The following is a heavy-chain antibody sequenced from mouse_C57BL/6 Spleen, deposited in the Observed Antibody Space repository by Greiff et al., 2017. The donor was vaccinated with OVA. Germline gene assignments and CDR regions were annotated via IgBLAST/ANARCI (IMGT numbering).Heavy chain of an antibody. V-gene: IGHV1-55*01. CDR1: GYTFTSYW. J-gene: IGHJ4*01. D-gene: IGHD3-3*01. CDR2: IYPGSGST. Sequence: VQLQQSGAELVKPGASVKMSCKASGYTFTSYWITWVKQRPGQGLEWIGDIYPGSGSTNYNEKFKSKATLTVDTSSSTAYMQLSSLTSEDSAVYYCARGDRVYAMDYWGQGTSVTVSS. CDR3: ARGDRVYAMDY.